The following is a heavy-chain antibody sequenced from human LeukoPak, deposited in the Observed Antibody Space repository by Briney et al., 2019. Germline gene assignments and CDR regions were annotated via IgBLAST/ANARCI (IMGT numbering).Heavy chain of an antibody. CDR2: TNTDGSST. Sequence: GGSLRLSCTASGFTFSSYWMHWVRQAPGKGLVWVSGTNTDGSSTMYADSVKGRFTIARDNAKNTLYLQMNSLRAEDTAVYYCYGANAEHWGQGTLVTVSS. CDR1: GFTFSSYW. J-gene: IGHJ1*01. D-gene: IGHD4-23*01. CDR3: YGANAEH. V-gene: IGHV3-74*03.